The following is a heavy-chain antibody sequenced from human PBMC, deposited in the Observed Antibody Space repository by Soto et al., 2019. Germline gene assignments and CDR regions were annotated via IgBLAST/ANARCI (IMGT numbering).Heavy chain of an antibody. CDR3: ARVGVGAFYLLDYYYYGMDV. Sequence: TSETLSLTCAVSGGSISSSNWWSWVRQPPGKGLEWIGEIYHSGSTNYNPSLKSRVTISVDKSKNQFSLKLSSVTAADTAVYYCARVGVGAFYLLDYYYYGMDVCGQGTTVTVS. J-gene: IGHJ6*02. CDR2: IYHSGST. V-gene: IGHV4-4*02. CDR1: GGSISSSNW. D-gene: IGHD1-26*01.